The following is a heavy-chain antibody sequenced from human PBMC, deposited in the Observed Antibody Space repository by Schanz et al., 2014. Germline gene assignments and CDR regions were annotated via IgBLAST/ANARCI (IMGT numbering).Heavy chain of an antibody. CDR1: GGSISSYY. J-gene: IGHJ6*02. CDR2: IYYSGST. Sequence: QVQVLQAGPGVVKPPETLSLTCTVSGGSISSYYWSWIRQPPGKGLEWIGCIYYSGSTYYNPSLKTRVTISIDRSKDQFSRSLNSVTAADTAVYYCAREDRYYHGLDVWGQGTTVTVS. V-gene: IGHV4-59*12. CDR3: AREDRYYHGLDV.